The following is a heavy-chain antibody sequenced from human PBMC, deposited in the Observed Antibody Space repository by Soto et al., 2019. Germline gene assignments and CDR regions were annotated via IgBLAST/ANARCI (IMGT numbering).Heavy chain of an antibody. Sequence: SGPTLVNPTETLTLTCTVSGFSLSNARMGVSWIRQPPGKALEWLAHIFSNDEKSYSTSLKSRLTISKDTSKSQVVLTMTNMDPVDTATYYCARNPKTYYYGSGSYYSFDYWGQGTLVTVSS. CDR3: ARNPKTYYYGSGSYYSFDY. J-gene: IGHJ4*02. CDR2: IFSNDEK. D-gene: IGHD3-10*01. CDR1: GFSLSNARMG. V-gene: IGHV2-26*01.